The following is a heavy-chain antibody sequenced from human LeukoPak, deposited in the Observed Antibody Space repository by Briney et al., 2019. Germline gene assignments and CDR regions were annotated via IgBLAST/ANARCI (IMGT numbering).Heavy chain of an antibody. CDR1: GFTLSNYW. J-gene: IGHJ4*01. CDR2: INGHGNTT. Sequence: PGGSLRLSCAASGFTLSNYWMHWVRQVLGKGLVWVSSINGHGNTTKYADSVRGRFTISRDNAKNTLFLQMYSLRADDTAVYFCSRGREYISNWNPFDFWGHGTLVTVSS. V-gene: IGHV3-74*01. CDR3: SRGREYISNWNPFDF. D-gene: IGHD6-13*01.